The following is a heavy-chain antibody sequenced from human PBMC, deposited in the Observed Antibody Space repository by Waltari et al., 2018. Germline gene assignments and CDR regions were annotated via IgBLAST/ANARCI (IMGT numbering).Heavy chain of an antibody. V-gene: IGHV5-51*01. CDR1: GFSFTSYL. J-gene: IGHJ2*01. D-gene: IGHD3-10*01. CDR2: SYPGDSDT. Sequence: EVQLVQSGAEVKKPGESLKISCKGSGFSFTSYLIGRVRQIPGKGLEWMGISYPGDSDTRYSPSFQGQVTISADKSISTAYLQWSSLKASDTAMYYCARQRRDGSGSYYDWYFDLWGRGTLVTVSS. CDR3: ARQRRDGSGSYYDWYFDL.